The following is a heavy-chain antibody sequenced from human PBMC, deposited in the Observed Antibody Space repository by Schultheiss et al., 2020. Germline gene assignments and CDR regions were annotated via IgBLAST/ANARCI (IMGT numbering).Heavy chain of an antibody. CDR3: ARDRQYCSSTSCYAPYYYYGMDV. CDR1: GGSISSYY. V-gene: IGHV4-34*01. Sequence: SETLSLTCTVSGGSISSYYWSWIRQPPGKGLEWIGEINHSGSTNYNPSLKSRVTISVDTSKNQFSLKLSSVTVADTAVYYCARDRQYCSSTSCYAPYYYYGMDVWGQGTTVTVSS. CDR2: INHSGST. D-gene: IGHD2-2*01. J-gene: IGHJ6*02.